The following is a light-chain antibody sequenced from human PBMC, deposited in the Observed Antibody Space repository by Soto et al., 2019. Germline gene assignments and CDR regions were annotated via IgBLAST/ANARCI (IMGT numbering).Light chain of an antibody. V-gene: IGKV3-15*01. J-gene: IGKJ5*01. CDR2: GAS. CDR3: QQYNNWPPIN. CDR1: QSVGTN. Sequence: EVVMTHSPDTPSASPGGSAALSCRASQSVGTNLAWYQQRPGQAPRLLIYGASTRATGIPARFSGSGSGTEFTLTISSLQSEDFAVYYCQQYNNWPPINFGQGTQLEIK.